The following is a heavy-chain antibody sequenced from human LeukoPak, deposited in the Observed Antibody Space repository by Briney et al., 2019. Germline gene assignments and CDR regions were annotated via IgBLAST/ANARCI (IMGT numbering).Heavy chain of an antibody. CDR1: GGTFSSYA. CDR2: IIPIFGTA. CDR3: ARDKDYYGSGSYYNSNWFDP. V-gene: IGHV1-69*13. Sequence: ASVKVSCKASGGTFSSYAISWVRQAPGQGLEWMGGIIPIFGTANYAQKFQGRVTITADESTSTAYMELSSLRSEDTAVYYCARDKDYYGSGSYYNSNWFDPWGQGTLVTVSS. D-gene: IGHD3-10*01. J-gene: IGHJ5*02.